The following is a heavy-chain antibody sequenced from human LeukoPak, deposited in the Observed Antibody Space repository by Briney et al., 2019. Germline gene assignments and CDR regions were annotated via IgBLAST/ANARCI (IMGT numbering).Heavy chain of an antibody. J-gene: IGHJ3*02. V-gene: IGHV4-4*09. CDR2: IYTSGST. Sequence: AETLSLTCTVSGGSISSYYWSWIRQPPGKGLEWIWYIYTSGSTNYNPSLKSRVTISVDTSKNQFSLKLSSVTAADTAVYYCARPSIAARPDDAFDIWGQGTMVTVSS. CDR3: ARPSIAARPDDAFDI. D-gene: IGHD6-6*01. CDR1: GGSISSYY.